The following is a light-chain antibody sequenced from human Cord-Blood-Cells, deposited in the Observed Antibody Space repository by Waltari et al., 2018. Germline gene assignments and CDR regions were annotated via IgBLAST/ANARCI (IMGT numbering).Light chain of an antibody. J-gene: IGKJ2*01. V-gene: IGKV1-33*01. CDR1: QDISNY. Sequence: DIQMTQSPSSLSASVGDRVTITCQASQDISNYLNWYQQKPGKAPKLLIYDASNLETGCPSRFSGSGSGTDFTFTISSLQPEDIATYYCQQYDNLPPYTCGQGTKLEIK. CDR3: QQYDNLPPYT. CDR2: DAS.